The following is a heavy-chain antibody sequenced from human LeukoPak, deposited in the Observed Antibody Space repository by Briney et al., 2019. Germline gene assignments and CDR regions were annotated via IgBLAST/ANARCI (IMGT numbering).Heavy chain of an antibody. V-gene: IGHV4-31*03. Sequence: SETLSLTCTVSGSSISSGGYYWSWIRQHPGKGLEWIGYIYYSGSTYYNPSLKSRVTMSVDTSKNQFSLKLSSVTAADTAVYYCARDGVDKEDWFDPWGQGTLVTVSS. D-gene: IGHD2-15*01. J-gene: IGHJ5*02. CDR2: IYYSGST. CDR3: ARDGVDKEDWFDP. CDR1: GSSISSGGYY.